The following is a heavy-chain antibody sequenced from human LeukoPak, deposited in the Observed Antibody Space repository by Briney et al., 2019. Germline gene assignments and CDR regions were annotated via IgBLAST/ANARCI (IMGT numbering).Heavy chain of an antibody. CDR1: GGSFSGYN. V-gene: IGHV4-34*01. J-gene: IGHJ5*01. CDR2: ITDTGET. Sequence: SETLSLTSAVYGGSFSGYNWNWIRQPPERGLEWIGEITDTGETRYNPSLKSRLTISVDTSKNQFSLKLTSVTVADTGVYYCARGSPKHDSWGQGTPVTVSS. CDR3: ARGSPKHDS.